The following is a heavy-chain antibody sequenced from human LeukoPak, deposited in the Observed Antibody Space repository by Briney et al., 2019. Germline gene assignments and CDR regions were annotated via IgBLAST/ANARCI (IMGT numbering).Heavy chain of an antibody. Sequence: GRSLRLSCAASGFTFSSYGMHWVRQAPGKGLEWVAVIWYDGSNKYYADSVKGRFTISRDNSKNTLYLQMNSLRAEDTAVYYCASLPVVPAAIRYDAFDIWGQGTMVTVSS. CDR1: GFTFSSYG. V-gene: IGHV3-33*01. J-gene: IGHJ3*02. D-gene: IGHD2-2*02. CDR3: ASLPVVPAAIRYDAFDI. CDR2: IWYDGSNK.